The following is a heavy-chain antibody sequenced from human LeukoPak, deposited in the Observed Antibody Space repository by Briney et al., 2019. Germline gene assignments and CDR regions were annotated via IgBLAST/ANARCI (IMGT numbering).Heavy chain of an antibody. CDR3: AKTGNNNEGSFDF. CDR1: GFTFSSYA. Sequence: GGSLRLSCATSGFTFSSYAMSWVRQAPGKGLEWVSAISGSGAATYYADSVKVRFTITRDNSKNTLYLQMNSLRAEDTAIYYCAKTGNNNEGSFDFWGQGTLVTVSS. CDR2: ISGSGAAT. V-gene: IGHV3-23*01. J-gene: IGHJ4*02. D-gene: IGHD1/OR15-1a*01.